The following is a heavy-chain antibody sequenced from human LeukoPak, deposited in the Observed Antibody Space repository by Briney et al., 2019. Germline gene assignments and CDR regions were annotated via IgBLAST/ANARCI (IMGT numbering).Heavy chain of an antibody. D-gene: IGHD2-15*01. CDR3: ARDGVVVTGNFDY. CDR1: GYTFTSYY. V-gene: IGHV1-46*01. CDR2: INPSGGST. Sequence: ASVKVSCKASGYTFTSYYMHWVRQAPGQGPEWMGIINPSGGSTNYAQKFQGRVTITTDESTSTAYMELSSLRSEDTAVYYCARDGVVVTGNFDYWGQGTLVTVSS. J-gene: IGHJ4*02.